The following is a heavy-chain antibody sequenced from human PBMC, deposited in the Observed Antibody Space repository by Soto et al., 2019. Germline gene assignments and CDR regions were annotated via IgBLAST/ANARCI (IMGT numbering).Heavy chain of an antibody. Sequence: KPGGSLRLSCTASEFSLSTYSMNWVRQAPGKGLEWVSSISTRSDVYYADSVKGRFTIARDNAKNSLSLQMNSLSAGDTGVYYCAREKTAWPLAYGLEVWGQGTTVTVSS. V-gene: IGHV3-21*03. D-gene: IGHD2-21*02. CDR1: EFSLSTYS. CDR3: AREKTAWPLAYGLEV. CDR2: ISTRSDV. J-gene: IGHJ6*02.